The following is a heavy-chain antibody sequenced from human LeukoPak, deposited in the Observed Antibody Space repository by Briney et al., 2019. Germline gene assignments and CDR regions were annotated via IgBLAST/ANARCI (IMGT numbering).Heavy chain of an antibody. CDR3: ARTPFSYDYVWGSHKDYFDY. Sequence: SETLSLTCAVYGGSFSGYYWSWIRQPPGKGLEWIGEINHSGSTNYNPSLKSRVTISVDTSKNQFSLKLSSVTAADTAVYYCARTPFSYDYVWGSHKDYFDYWGQGTLVTVSS. D-gene: IGHD3-16*01. CDR1: GGSFSGYY. CDR2: INHSGST. J-gene: IGHJ4*02. V-gene: IGHV4-34*01.